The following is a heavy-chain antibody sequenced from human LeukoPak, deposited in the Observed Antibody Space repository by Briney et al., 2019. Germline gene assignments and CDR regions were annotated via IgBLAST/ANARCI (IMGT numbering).Heavy chain of an antibody. Sequence: SETLSLTCTVSGGSISSYYWSWIRQPPGKGLEWIGYIYYSGSTNYNPSLKSRVTISVDTSKNQFSLKLSPVTAADTAVYYCARVYSSGWARGTIDYWGQGTLVTVSS. V-gene: IGHV4-59*01. J-gene: IGHJ4*02. CDR3: ARVYSSGWARGTIDY. CDR2: IYYSGST. CDR1: GGSISSYY. D-gene: IGHD6-19*01.